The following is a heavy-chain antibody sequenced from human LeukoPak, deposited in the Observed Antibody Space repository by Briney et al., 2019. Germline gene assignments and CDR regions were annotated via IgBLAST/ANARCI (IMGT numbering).Heavy chain of an antibody. D-gene: IGHD1-26*01. CDR3: ARATGGSYRDLDY. CDR2: INTNTGNP. J-gene: IGHJ4*02. CDR1: GYTFTGYY. V-gene: IGHV7-4-1*02. Sequence: ASVKVSCTASGYTFTGYYMHWVRQAPGQGLEWMGWINTNTGNPTYAQGFTGRFVFSLDTSVSTAYLQISSLKAEDTAVYYCARATGGSYRDLDYWGQGTLVTVSS.